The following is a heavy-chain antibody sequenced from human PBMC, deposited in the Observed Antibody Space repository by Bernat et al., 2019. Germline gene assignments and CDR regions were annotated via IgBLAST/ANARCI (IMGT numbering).Heavy chain of an antibody. CDR1: GFTFSDYY. D-gene: IGHD2-21*01. CDR2: ISSSSSYT. CDR3: ARVRGIVMGWFDP. Sequence: QVQLVESGGGLVKPGGSLRLSCAASGFTFSDYYMSWIRQAPGKGLEWVSYISSSSSYTNYADSVKGRFTISRDNAKNSLYLQMNSLRAEDTTVYYCARVRGIVMGWFDPWGQGTLVTVSS. J-gene: IGHJ5*02. V-gene: IGHV3-11*05.